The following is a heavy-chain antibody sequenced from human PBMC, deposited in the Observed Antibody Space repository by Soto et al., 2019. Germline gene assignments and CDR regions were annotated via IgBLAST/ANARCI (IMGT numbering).Heavy chain of an antibody. CDR1: GFTFSSYS. D-gene: IGHD2-8*01. V-gene: IGHV3-21*01. J-gene: IGHJ4*02. CDR3: AREYRFCTNGVCYKRPVDY. Sequence: GGSLRLSCAASGFTFSSYSMNWVRQAPGKGLEWVSSISSSSSYIYYADSVKGRFTISRDNAKNSLYLQMNSLRAEDTAVYYCAREYRFCTNGVCYKRPVDYWGQGTLVTVSS. CDR2: ISSSSSYI.